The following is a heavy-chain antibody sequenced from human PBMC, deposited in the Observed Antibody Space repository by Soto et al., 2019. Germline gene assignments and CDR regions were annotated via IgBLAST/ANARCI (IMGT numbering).Heavy chain of an antibody. J-gene: IGHJ4*01. CDR1: GGSVSSGSFY. CDR3: ARDQGYYDSSGYFDY. CDR2: IYYSGGT. D-gene: IGHD3-22*01. Sequence: SETLSLTCTVSGGSVSSGSFYWSWIRQPPGKGLEWIGYIYYSGGTNYNPSLKNRVTISKDTSANHFSLNLSSVTAADTAIYYCARDQGYYDSSGYFDYWGHGTLVPVSS. V-gene: IGHV4-61*03.